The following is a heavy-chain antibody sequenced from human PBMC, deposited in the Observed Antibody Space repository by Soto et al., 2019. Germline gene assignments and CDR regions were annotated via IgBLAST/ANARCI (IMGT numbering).Heavy chain of an antibody. D-gene: IGHD3-3*01. Sequence: PSETLSLTCPVSGGSLSSGGYYWSWIRRHPGKGLEWIGYMYYSGSTYYNPSLESRVSISVDTSKNQFSLKLSSVTAADTAVYYCARGFLEWLSHPYYGMDVWGQGTTVTVSS. V-gene: IGHV4-31*03. CDR2: MYYSGST. CDR3: ARGFLEWLSHPYYGMDV. CDR1: GGSLSSGGYY. J-gene: IGHJ6*02.